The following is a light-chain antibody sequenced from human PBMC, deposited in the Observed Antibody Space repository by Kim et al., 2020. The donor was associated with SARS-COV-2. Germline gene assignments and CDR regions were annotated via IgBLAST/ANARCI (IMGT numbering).Light chain of an antibody. CDR1: SANIGKHY. CDR3: GTWDDSLSAGV. Sequence: GQKATISCSGSSANIGKHYVSWYQHLPGTAPKLLIYDSNKRPAGIPDRFSGSKSGTSATLGITGLQTGDEADYYCGTWDDSLSAGVFGGGTQLTVL. CDR2: DSN. J-gene: IGLJ3*02. V-gene: IGLV1-51*01.